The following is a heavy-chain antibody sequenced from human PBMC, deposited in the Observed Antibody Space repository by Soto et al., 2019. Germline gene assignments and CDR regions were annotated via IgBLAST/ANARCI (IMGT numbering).Heavy chain of an antibody. V-gene: IGHV1-69*01. CDR3: ARGGSGYTWFNEF. D-gene: IGHD3-22*01. CDR1: GGLFSSYP. Sequence: QEQLVQSGAEVKKPGSSVKVSCKASGGLFSSYPTSWVRQVPGQGLEWMGGIIPVFQTAYYTQRFQGRVTITVDESTNTAYMELSSLRSEDTAIYYCARGGSGYTWFNEFWGQGTLVTVSS. J-gene: IGHJ4*02. CDR2: IIPVFQTA.